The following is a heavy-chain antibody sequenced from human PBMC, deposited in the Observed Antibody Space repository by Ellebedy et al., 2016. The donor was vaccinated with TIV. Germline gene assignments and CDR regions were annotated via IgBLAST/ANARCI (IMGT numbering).Heavy chain of an antibody. D-gene: IGHD5-12*01. J-gene: IGHJ4*02. V-gene: IGHV4-34*01. CDR2: INHSGST. Sequence: MPSETLSLTCAVYGGSFSGYYWSWIRQPPGKGLEWIGEINHSGSTNYNPSLKSRVTISVDTSKNQFSLKLSSVTAADTAVYYCARGGLPGGYFDYWGQGTLVTVSS. CDR3: ARGGLPGGYFDY. CDR1: GGSFSGYY.